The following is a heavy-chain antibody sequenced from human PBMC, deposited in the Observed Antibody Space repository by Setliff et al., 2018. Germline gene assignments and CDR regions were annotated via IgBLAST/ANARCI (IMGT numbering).Heavy chain of an antibody. CDR3: ARGYCSGGSCYSGYYYYMDV. J-gene: IGHJ6*03. CDR2: IIPILGRA. D-gene: IGHD2-15*01. CDR1: GGTFSNSA. Sequence: SVKVSCKAFGGTFSNSAINWVRQAPGQGLEWMGGIIPILGRANYAQKFQGRVTITADKSTSTAYMELSSLRSEDTAVYYCARGYCSGGSCYSGYYYYMDVWGKGTTVTVSS. V-gene: IGHV1-69*10.